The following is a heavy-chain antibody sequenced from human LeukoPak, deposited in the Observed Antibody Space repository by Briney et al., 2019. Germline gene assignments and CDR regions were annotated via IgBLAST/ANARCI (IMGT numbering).Heavy chain of an antibody. CDR3: AREGYYGSGSPPSLYFDY. D-gene: IGHD3-10*01. J-gene: IGHJ4*02. CDR1: GFTFRNYV. Sequence: SGGSLRLSCAASGFTFRNYVIHWVRQATGKGLEWVAVTSSDLNVKLYADPVKGRFTTSRDNSRSTLYLQMNSLRPEDTAIYYCAREGYYGSGSPPSLYFDYWGQGTLVTVSS. V-gene: IGHV3-30-3*01. CDR2: TSSDLNVK.